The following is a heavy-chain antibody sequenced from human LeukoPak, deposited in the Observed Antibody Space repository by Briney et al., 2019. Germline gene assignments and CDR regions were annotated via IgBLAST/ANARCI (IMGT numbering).Heavy chain of an antibody. J-gene: IGHJ4*02. D-gene: IGHD1-26*01. CDR3: ARVGGSYYLFAY. V-gene: IGHV1-46*01. CDR2: INPSGGNT. Sequence: ASVKVSCKASGYTFTSYYMHWVRQAPGQGLEWMGLINPSGGNTNYAQKFQGRVTVTRDTSTSTVYMELSSLRSNDTAVYYCARVGGSYYLFAYWGQGTLVTVSS. CDR1: GYTFTSYY.